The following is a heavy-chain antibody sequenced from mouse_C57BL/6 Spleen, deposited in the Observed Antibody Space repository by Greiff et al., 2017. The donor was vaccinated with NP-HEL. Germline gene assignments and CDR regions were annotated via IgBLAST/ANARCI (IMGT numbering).Heavy chain of an antibody. CDR2: IYPRDGST. V-gene: IGHV1-85*01. Sequence: QVQLQQSGPELVKPGASVKLSCKASGYTFTSYDINWVKQRPGQGLEWIGWIYPRDGSTKYNEKFKGKATLTVDTSSSTAYMELHSLTSEDSAVYFCARGGDYGSSYWFAYWGQGTLVTVSA. CDR3: ARGGDYGSSYWFAY. J-gene: IGHJ3*01. D-gene: IGHD1-1*01. CDR1: GYTFTSYD.